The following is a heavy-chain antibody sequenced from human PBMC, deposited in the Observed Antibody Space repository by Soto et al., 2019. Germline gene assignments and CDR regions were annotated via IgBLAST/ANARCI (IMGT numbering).Heavy chain of an antibody. CDR3: ARTDSSGSCRFDY. CDR1: GGSISRGDYF. V-gene: IGHV4-30-4*01. D-gene: IGHD3-22*01. Sequence: SETLSLTCTVSGGSISRGDYFWSWIRQPPGKGLEWIGYIYYSGSTYYNPSLKSRVTVSVDTSKNQFSLKLSSVTAADTAVYYCARTDSSGSCRFDYWGQGTLVTVSS. CDR2: IYYSGST. J-gene: IGHJ4*02.